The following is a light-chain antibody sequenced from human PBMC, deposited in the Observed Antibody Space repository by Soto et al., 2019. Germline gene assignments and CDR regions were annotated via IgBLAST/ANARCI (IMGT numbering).Light chain of an antibody. CDR3: QQSYSTPPIT. Sequence: GDRVTITCRARQSISSYLNWXQQXPXXXXXLXXXAASSLQSGVPSRFSGSGSGTDFTLTISSLQPEDFATYYCQQSYSTPPITFGQGKRLEI. J-gene: IGKJ5*01. CDR2: AAS. V-gene: IGKV1-39*01. CDR1: QSISSY.